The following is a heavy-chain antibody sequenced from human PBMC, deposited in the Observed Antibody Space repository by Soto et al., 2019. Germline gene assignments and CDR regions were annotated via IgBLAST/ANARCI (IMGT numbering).Heavy chain of an antibody. CDR2: IIPILGIA. Sequence: GASVKVSCKASGGTFSSYTISWVRQAPGQGLEWMGRIIPILGIANYAQKFQGRVTITADKSTSTAYMELSSLRSEDTAVYYRAVGYCSGGSCWYYFDYWGQGTLVTVSS. D-gene: IGHD2-15*01. CDR3: AVGYCSGGSCWYYFDY. V-gene: IGHV1-69*02. J-gene: IGHJ4*02. CDR1: GGTFSSYT.